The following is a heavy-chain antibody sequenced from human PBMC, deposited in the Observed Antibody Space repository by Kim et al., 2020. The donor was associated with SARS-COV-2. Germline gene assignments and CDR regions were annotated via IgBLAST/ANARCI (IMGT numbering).Heavy chain of an antibody. D-gene: IGHD6-6*01. CDR2: MWYDGTNE. CDR1: GFTFSNYA. CDR3: AKDRQYSSSSLDY. J-gene: IGHJ4*02. V-gene: IGHV3-33*06. Sequence: GSLRLSCAASGFTFSNYAMHWVRQAPGKGLEWVAVMWYDGTNEYYADSVKGRFTISRDNSKNTLYLQMNSLTAEDTAVYYCAKDRQYSSSSLDYWGQGTLVTVSS.